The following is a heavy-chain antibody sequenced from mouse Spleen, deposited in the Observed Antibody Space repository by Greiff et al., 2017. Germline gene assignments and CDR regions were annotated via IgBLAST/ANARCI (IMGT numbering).Heavy chain of an antibody. CDR2: IDPANGDT. J-gene: IGHJ2*01. D-gene: IGHD1-1*01. CDR3: TRQYGSH. V-gene: IGHV14-3*02. Sequence: VQLKQSGAELVKPGASVKLSCTVSGFNIKDTYMHWVNQRPEQGLEWIGKIDPANGDTKYDPKFQGKATITADTSSNTAYLLLSSLTSEDTAVYYCTRQYGSHWGQGTTLTVSS. CDR1: GFNIKDTY.